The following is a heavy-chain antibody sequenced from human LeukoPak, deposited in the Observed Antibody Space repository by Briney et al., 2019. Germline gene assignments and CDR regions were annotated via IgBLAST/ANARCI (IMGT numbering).Heavy chain of an antibody. J-gene: IGHJ4*02. CDR3: AKTLRITIFGVVPRYYFDS. Sequence: GGSLRLSCAASGFTFSSYAMSWVRQAPGKGLEWVSAISGSGGSTYYADSVKGRFTISRDNSKNTLYLQMNSLRAEDTAVYYCAKTLRITIFGVVPRYYFDSWGQGTLVTVSS. V-gene: IGHV3-23*01. D-gene: IGHD3-3*01. CDR2: ISGSGGST. CDR1: GFTFSSYA.